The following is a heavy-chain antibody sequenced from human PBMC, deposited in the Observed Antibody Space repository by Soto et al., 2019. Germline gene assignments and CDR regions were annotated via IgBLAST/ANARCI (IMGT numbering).Heavy chain of an antibody. CDR1: GDSVSINNAA. CDR2: TYYRSKWYN. Sequence: PSQTLSLTCVISGDSVSINNAAWHVIRQSPSRGLEWLGRTYYRSKWYNDYAMSVKGRITINPDTSKDHFSLQLNSVTPEDTAVYYCARAHLIASRLMWYLDLWGRGTLVTVSS. V-gene: IGHV6-1*01. D-gene: IGHD6-6*01. J-gene: IGHJ2*01. CDR3: ARAHLIASRLMWYLDL.